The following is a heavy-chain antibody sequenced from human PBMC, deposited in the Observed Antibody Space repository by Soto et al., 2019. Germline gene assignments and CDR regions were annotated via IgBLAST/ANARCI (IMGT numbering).Heavy chain of an antibody. J-gene: IGHJ6*02. D-gene: IGHD3-10*01. CDR2: IQYSGYS. CDR3: ARHGFGTLHGLVDV. CDR1: GDSLTNYY. Sequence: QVQLQESGPGLVKPSETLSLTCTVSGDSLTNYYCSWFRQPPGKGLEWIGYIQYSGYSAYNLSLKRRVNMSMDTSKTQCSLMLGSVTATDTAVYYCARHGFGTLHGLVDVWGQGTTVIVSS. V-gene: IGHV4-59*08.